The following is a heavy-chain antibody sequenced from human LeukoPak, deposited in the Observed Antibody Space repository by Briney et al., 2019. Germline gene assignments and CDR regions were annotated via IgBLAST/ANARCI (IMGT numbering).Heavy chain of an antibody. D-gene: IGHD5-24*01. CDR3: ARALGKESGWLQLNPTDAFDI. V-gene: IGHV4-39*07. CDR1: GGSISSSSYY. CDR2: IYYSGST. J-gene: IGHJ3*02. Sequence: PSETLSLTCTVSGGSISSSSYYWGWIRQPPGKGLEWIGSIYYSGSTYYNPSLKSRVTISVDTSKNQFSLKLSSVTAADTAVYYCARALGKESGWLQLNPTDAFDIWGQGTMVTVSS.